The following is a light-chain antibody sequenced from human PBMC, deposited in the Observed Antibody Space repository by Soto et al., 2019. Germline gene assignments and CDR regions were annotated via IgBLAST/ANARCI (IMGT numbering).Light chain of an antibody. V-gene: IGKV2-30*01. CDR3: MQGTHWPPWT. CDR2: KVS. J-gene: IGKJ1*01. Sequence: DVVMTQSPLSLPVTLGQPASISCRSSQSLVSSDGNTYLNWFQQRPGQSPRRLIYKVSNRDSGVPDRFSGSGSGSDFTLKISRLEAEDVGIYYCMQGTHWPPWTFGQGTKVEIK. CDR1: QSLVSSDGNTY.